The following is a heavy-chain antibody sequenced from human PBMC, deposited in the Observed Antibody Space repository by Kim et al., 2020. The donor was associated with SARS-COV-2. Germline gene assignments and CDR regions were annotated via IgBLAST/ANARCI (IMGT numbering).Heavy chain of an antibody. J-gene: IGHJ4*02. D-gene: IGHD1-7*01. CDR3: ARGVKSRNWNYHFDY. Sequence: QKFQGRVTMTRNTSISTDYMELSSLRSEDTAVYYCARGVKSRNWNYHFDYWGQGTLVTVSS. V-gene: IGHV1-8*01.